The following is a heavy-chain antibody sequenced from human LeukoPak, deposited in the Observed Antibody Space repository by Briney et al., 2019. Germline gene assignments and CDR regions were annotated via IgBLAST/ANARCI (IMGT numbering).Heavy chain of an antibody. CDR2: ISGSGGST. J-gene: IGHJ5*02. Sequence: PGGSLRLSCAASGFTFSSYAMSWVRQAPGKGLEWVSAISGSGGSTYYADSVKGRFTISRDNSKNTLYLQMNSLRAEETAVYYCAKVPAATVTLRPYNWFDPWGQGTLVTVSS. V-gene: IGHV3-23*01. CDR1: GFTFSSYA. D-gene: IGHD4-11*01. CDR3: AKVPAATVTLRPYNWFDP.